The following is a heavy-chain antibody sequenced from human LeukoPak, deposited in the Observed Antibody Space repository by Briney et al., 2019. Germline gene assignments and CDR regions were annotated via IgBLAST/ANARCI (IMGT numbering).Heavy chain of an antibody. J-gene: IGHJ4*02. Sequence: TLSLTCAVYGGSFSGYYWSWIRQPPGKALEWLARIDWDDDKFYRTSLKTRLTISKDTSKNQVVLTMTNMDPVDTATYYCARGSGSGTFFDYWGQGTQVTVSS. CDR1: GGSFSGYY. V-gene: IGHV2-70*16. CDR3: ARGSGSGTFFDY. CDR2: IDWDDDK. D-gene: IGHD6-19*01.